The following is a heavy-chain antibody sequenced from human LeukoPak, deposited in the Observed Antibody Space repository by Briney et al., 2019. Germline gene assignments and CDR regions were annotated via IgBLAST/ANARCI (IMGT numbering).Heavy chain of an antibody. CDR1: GFTFSSYA. Sequence: GGSLRLSCAASGFTFSSYAMHWVRQAPGKGLEWVAVISYDGSNKYYADSVKGRFTISRDNSKNTVHLQMNNLRAEDTAMYFCARRLYIVSGAFDIWGQGTMVTVSS. J-gene: IGHJ3*02. D-gene: IGHD2/OR15-2a*01. V-gene: IGHV3-30*14. CDR2: ISYDGSNK. CDR3: ARRLYIVSGAFDI.